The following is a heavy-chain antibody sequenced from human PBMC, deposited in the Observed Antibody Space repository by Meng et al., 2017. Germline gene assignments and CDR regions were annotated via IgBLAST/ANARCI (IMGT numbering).Heavy chain of an antibody. V-gene: IGHV4-59*11. CDR3: ARHFRSRDGYNWDSFDI. CDR1: GGSISPHY. CDR2: IFYTGGT. Sequence: ESLKISCNVSGGSISPHYWSWIRQSPERGLEWIGYIFYTGGTNYNPSLKSRVTMSVDTSKNHFSLRLSSVTAADTALYYCARHFRSRDGYNWDSFDIWGQGTMVT. J-gene: IGHJ3*02. D-gene: IGHD5-24*01.